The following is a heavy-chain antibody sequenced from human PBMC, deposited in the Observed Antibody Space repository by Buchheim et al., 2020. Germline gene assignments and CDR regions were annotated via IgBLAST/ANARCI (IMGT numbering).Heavy chain of an antibody. J-gene: IGHJ4*02. D-gene: IGHD2-15*01. Sequence: QVQLQQWGAGLLKPSETLSLTCAVHGGSFSGYYWSWIRQPPGKGLEWIGEINHSGSTNYNPSLKSRVTISVDTSKNQFSLKLSSVSAADTAVYYCARGRRSDIAGGFDYWGQGT. CDR3: ARGRRSDIAGGFDY. V-gene: IGHV4-34*01. CDR1: GGSFSGYY. CDR2: INHSGST.